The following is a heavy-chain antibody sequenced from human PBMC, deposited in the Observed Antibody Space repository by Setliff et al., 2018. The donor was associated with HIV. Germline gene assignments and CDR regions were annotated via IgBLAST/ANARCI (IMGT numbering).Heavy chain of an antibody. CDR3: GRDDQPTYPYGSGTYRALAD. J-gene: IGHJ4*02. CDR2: IYYSGRT. D-gene: IGHD3-10*01. Sequence: SETLSLTCTVSGGSISTSSYYWGWIRQPPGKGLEWIGSIYYSGRTNYNPSLKSRVTISVDTSKNQFSLKLTSVTAADTAVYYCGRDDQPTYPYGSGTYRALADWGQGTLVTVSS. V-gene: IGHV4-39*07. CDR1: GGSISTSSYY.